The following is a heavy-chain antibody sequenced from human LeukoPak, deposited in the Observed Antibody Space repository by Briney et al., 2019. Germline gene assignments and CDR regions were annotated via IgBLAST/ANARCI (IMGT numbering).Heavy chain of an antibody. J-gene: IGHJ6*02. Sequence: PGGSLRLSCVASGFTFSSYGMHWVRQAPGKGLEWVAVIWHDGSNKYYADSVKGRFTISRDNAKNSLYLQMSNLRAEDTAVYFCARGGGLDVWGQGPRSPSP. V-gene: IGHV3-33*03. D-gene: IGHD3-16*01. CDR2: IWHDGSNK. CDR3: ARGGGLDV. CDR1: GFTFSSYG.